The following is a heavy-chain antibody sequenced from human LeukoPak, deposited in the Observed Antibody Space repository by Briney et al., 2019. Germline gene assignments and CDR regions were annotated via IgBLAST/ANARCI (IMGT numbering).Heavy chain of an antibody. CDR3: ARGYGAIPFDYS. J-gene: IGHJ4*02. D-gene: IGHD4-17*01. V-gene: IGHV1-69*13. CDR1: GGTFSSYA. Sequence: AASVKVSCKASGGTFSSYAISWVRQAPGQGLEWMGGIIPIFGTANYAQKFQGRVTITADESTSTAYMELSSLRSEDTAVYYCARGYGAIPFDYSWGQGTLVTVSS. CDR2: IIPIFGTA.